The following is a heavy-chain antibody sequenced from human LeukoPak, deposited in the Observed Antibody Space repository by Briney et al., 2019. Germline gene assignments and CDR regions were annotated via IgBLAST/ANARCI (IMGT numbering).Heavy chain of an antibody. J-gene: IGHJ4*02. CDR3: AREHCTSTSCPFDV. CDR2: IKQDGSEK. CDR1: GFTFSSDA. Sequence: GGSLRLSCAASGFTFSSDAMNWVRQAPGKGLEWVANIKQDGSEKYYVDSVKGRFTISRDNAKNSLYLQMNSLRAEDTAVYYCAREHCTSTSCPFDVWGQGTLVTVSS. V-gene: IGHV3-7*01. D-gene: IGHD2-2*01.